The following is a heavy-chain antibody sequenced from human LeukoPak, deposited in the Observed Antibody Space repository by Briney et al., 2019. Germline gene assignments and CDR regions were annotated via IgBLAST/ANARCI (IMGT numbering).Heavy chain of an antibody. CDR3: ARGPRGMDV. Sequence: SETLSLTCAVYGGPFSGYYWSWIRQPPGKGLEWIGEINHSGSTNYNPSLKSRVTISVDTSKNQFSLKLSSVTAADTAVYYCARGPRGMDVWGKGTTVTVSS. V-gene: IGHV4-34*01. CDR1: GGPFSGYY. CDR2: INHSGST. J-gene: IGHJ6*04.